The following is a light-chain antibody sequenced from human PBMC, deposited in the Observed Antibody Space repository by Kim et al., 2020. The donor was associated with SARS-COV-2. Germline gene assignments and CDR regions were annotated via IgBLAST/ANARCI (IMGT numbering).Light chain of an antibody. CDR3: SAWDSSLSAGV. Sequence: QAGLTQPPSVSKGLRQTATLTCTGNSNNVGNQGTTWLQQHQGHPPKLLSYRNNNRPSGISERLSASRSGNTASLTITGLQPEDGAGYYCSAWDSSLSAGVFGGGAQLTVL. J-gene: IGLJ3*02. CDR2: RNN. V-gene: IGLV10-54*01. CDR1: SNNVGNQG.